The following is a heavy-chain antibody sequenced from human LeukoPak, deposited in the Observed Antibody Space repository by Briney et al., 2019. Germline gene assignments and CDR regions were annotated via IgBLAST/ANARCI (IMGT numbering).Heavy chain of an antibody. CDR3: ARGSESPSSNILVLAATAFDS. V-gene: IGHV1-69*04. CDR2: IIPILGIA. CDR1: GGTFSSYA. J-gene: IGHJ5*01. D-gene: IGHD2-15*01. Sequence: SVKVSCKASGGTFSSYAISWVRQAPGQGLEWMGRIIPILGIANYAQKFQGRVTMTRDMSTTTVYMELSSLRSEDSAVFYCARGSESPSSNILVLAATAFDSWGQGTLVTVSS.